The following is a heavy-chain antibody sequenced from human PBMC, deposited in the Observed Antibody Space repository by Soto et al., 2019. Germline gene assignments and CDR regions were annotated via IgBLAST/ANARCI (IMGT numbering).Heavy chain of an antibody. CDR2: IRGSGGRS. Sequence: EVQLLDSGGGLVQPGGSLRLSCAASGFTFSNYAMTWVRQGPGKGLEWVSGIRGSGGRSYYADSVKGRFTISRYNSKSTLYLQMNSLRAEDTAVYYCAKAYFVWSSEKTYYFDYWGQGTLVTVSS. V-gene: IGHV3-23*01. J-gene: IGHJ4*02. D-gene: IGHD3-16*01. CDR1: GFTFSNYA. CDR3: AKAYFVWSSEKTYYFDY.